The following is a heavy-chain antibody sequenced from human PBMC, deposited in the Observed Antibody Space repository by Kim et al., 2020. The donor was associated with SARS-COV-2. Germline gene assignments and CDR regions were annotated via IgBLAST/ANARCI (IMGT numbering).Heavy chain of an antibody. V-gene: IGHV5-51*01. D-gene: IGHD3-22*01. Sequence: GESLKISCKGSGYSFTSYWIGWVRQMPGKGLEWMGIIYPGDSDTRYSPSFQGQVTISADKSISTAYLQWSSLKASDTAMYYCARRSSGYYRLPSNDAFDIWGQGTMVTVSS. CDR3: ARRSSGYYRLPSNDAFDI. CDR2: IYPGDSDT. J-gene: IGHJ3*02. CDR1: GYSFTSYW.